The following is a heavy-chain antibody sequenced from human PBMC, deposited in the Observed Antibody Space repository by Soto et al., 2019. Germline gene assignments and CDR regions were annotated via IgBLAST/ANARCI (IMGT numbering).Heavy chain of an antibody. CDR2: ISSNGGST. D-gene: IGHD2-2*01. CDR3: ARSAAFYYYYMDV. V-gene: IGHV3-64*01. Sequence: GGSLRLSCAASGFTFSSYAMHWVRQAPGKGLEYVSAISSNGGSTYYANSVKGRFTISRDNSKNTLYLQMGSLRAEDMAVYYCARSAAFYYYYMDVWGKGTTVTVSS. J-gene: IGHJ6*03. CDR1: GFTFSSYA.